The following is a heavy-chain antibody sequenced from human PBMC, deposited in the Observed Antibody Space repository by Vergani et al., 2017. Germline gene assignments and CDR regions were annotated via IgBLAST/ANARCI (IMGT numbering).Heavy chain of an antibody. V-gene: IGHV1-2*02. CDR2: INPNSGGT. Sequence: QVQLVQSGAEVKKPGASVKVSCKASGYTFTCYYMHWVRQAPGQGLEWMGWINPNSGGTNYAQKFQGRVTMTRDTSISTAYMELSRLRSDDTAVYYCARENYYGSGSYYKSSAYYYYGMDVWGQGTTVTVSS. CDR1: GYTFTCYY. J-gene: IGHJ6*02. D-gene: IGHD3-10*01. CDR3: ARENYYGSGSYYKSSAYYYYGMDV.